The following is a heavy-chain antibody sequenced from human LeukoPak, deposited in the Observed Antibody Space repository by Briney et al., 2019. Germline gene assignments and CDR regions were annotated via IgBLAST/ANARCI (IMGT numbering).Heavy chain of an antibody. CDR2: IYYSGST. Sequence: SETLSLTCTVSGGSISSYYWSWIRQPPGKGLEWIGYIYYSGSTNYNPSLKSRVTISVDTSKNQFSLKLSSVTAADTAVYYCARDQGDCTNGVCYSFDYWRQGTLVTVSS. V-gene: IGHV4-59*01. CDR1: GGSISSYY. D-gene: IGHD2-8*01. CDR3: ARDQGDCTNGVCYSFDY. J-gene: IGHJ4*02.